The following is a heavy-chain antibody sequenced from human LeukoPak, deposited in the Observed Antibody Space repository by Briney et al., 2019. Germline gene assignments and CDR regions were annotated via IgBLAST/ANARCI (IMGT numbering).Heavy chain of an antibody. CDR2: IIPILGIA. Sequence: SVKVSCKASGGTISSYAISWVRQAPGQGLEWMGRIIPILGIANYAQKFQGRVTITADKSTSTAYMELSSLRSEDAAVYYCATRYCSGGSCQRRFDYWGQGTLVTVSS. CDR1: GGTISSYA. D-gene: IGHD2-15*01. V-gene: IGHV1-69*04. J-gene: IGHJ4*02. CDR3: ATRYCSGGSCQRRFDY.